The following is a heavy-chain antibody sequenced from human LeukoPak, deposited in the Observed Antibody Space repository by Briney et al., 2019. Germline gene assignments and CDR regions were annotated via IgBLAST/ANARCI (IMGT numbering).Heavy chain of an antibody. J-gene: IGHJ5*01. CDR3: ARSPTGWFDF. Sequence: GESLQISCQGFGSSFTTYWIGGVRQLHGKGLEWMGIIYPRDSDTRYSPSLKGEVTISEEKSRSTAYLQWSRLKASDTAVYYCARSPTGWFDFWGQGTLVTVSS. D-gene: IGHD1-1*01. CDR1: GSSFTTYW. CDR2: IYPRDSDT. V-gene: IGHV5-51*01.